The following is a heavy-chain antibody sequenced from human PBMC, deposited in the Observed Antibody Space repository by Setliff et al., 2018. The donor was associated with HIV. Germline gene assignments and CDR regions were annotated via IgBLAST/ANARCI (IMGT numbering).Heavy chain of an antibody. J-gene: IGHJ3*02. CDR3: TRDPMFYNSWSGFTNAFDI. V-gene: IGHV3-49*04. D-gene: IGHD3-3*01. Sequence: GGSLSLSCAASGFTFGDYALSWVRQAPGKGLEWLGFIRTLPYGGTTEYAASVKGRFIISRDDSKSIAYLQLNSLKTEDTAVYFCTRDPMFYNSWSGFTNAFDIWGPGTLVTVSS. CDR1: GFTFGDYA. CDR2: IRTLPYGGTT.